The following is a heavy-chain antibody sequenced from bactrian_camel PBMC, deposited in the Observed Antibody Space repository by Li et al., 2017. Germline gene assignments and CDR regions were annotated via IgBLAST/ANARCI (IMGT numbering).Heavy chain of an antibody. CDR1: GFTVSTSY. Sequence: VQLVESGGGLVQPGGSLRLSCAASGFTVSTSYMTWVRQAPGKGLEWVSSIYSDGSITNYADSVKGRFTISRDNAKNTVYLQMNSLKSEDTALYYCTTRRQYGGSWDGGVVDFGYWGQGTQVTVS. CDR2: IYSDGSIT. V-gene: IGHV3-2*01. D-gene: IGHD6*01. J-gene: IGHJ6*01. CDR3: TTRRQYGGSWDGGVVDFGY.